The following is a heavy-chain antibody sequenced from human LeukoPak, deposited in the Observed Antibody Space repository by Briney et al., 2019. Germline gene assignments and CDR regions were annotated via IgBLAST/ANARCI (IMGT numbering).Heavy chain of an antibody. CDR3: ARDLDYYDSSGYAAFDI. CDR1: GGTFSSYT. CDR2: IIPILGIA. J-gene: IGHJ3*02. Sequence: SVKVSCKASGGTFSSYTISWVRQAPGQGLEWMGRIIPILGIANYAQKFQGRVTITADKSTSTAYMELSSLRSEDTVVYYCARDLDYYDSSGYAAFDIWGQGTMVTVSS. V-gene: IGHV1-69*04. D-gene: IGHD3-22*01.